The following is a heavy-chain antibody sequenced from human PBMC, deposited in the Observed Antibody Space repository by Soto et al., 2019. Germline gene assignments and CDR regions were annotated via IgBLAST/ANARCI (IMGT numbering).Heavy chain of an antibody. D-gene: IGHD7-27*01. Sequence: EVQLLESGGGLVQPGGSLRLSCAASGFTFSGYAMNWVRQAPGKGLEWVSTISGTDGSTFYADSVRGRCTISRDNSKNTRYLQMNSRRAEDTALYYCTKDSPNYAWGHDFDIWGQGTMVTVSS. CDR1: GFTFSGYA. V-gene: IGHV3-23*01. CDR2: ISGTDGST. J-gene: IGHJ3*02. CDR3: TKDSPNYAWGHDFDI.